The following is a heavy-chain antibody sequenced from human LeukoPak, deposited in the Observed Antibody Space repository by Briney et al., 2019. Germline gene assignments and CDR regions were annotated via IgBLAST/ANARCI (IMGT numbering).Heavy chain of an antibody. CDR1: GGSISSYY. Sequence: SETLSLTCTVSGGSISSYYWSWIRQPPGKGLEWIGYIYYSGSTNYNPSLKSRVTISVDTSKNQFSLKLSSVTAADTAVYYCAVYDFRGDFDYWGQGPLVTVSS. D-gene: IGHD3-3*01. J-gene: IGHJ4*02. CDR2: IYYSGST. CDR3: AVYDFRGDFDY. V-gene: IGHV4-59*01.